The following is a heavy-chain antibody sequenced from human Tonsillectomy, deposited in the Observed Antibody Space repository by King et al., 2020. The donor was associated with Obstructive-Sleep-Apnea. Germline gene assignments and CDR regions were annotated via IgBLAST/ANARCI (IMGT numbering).Heavy chain of an antibody. J-gene: IGHJ4*02. CDR2: IYPGDSDT. CDR3: ARQSHYCSSTSCYVDY. V-gene: IGHV5-51*01. Sequence: QLVQSGAEVKKPGASLKISCKGSGYSFTSYWIGWVRQMPGKGLEWMGIIYPGDSDTRYSPSFQGQVTISADKSISTAYLQWSSLKASDTAMYYCARQSHYCSSTSCYVDYWGQGTLVTVSS. CDR1: GYSFTSYW. D-gene: IGHD2-2*01.